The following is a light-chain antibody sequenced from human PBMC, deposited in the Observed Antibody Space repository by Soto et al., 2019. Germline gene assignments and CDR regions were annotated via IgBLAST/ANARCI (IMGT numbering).Light chain of an antibody. J-gene: IGKJ4*01. CDR2: AAF. CDR3: QQSDSTPLT. Sequence: DIRMTQSPSSLSASVGDRVTITCRASQSISTFLNWYQQKPGKAPKLLIYAAFSLQSGVPSRFSGYGSGTDFTLTISSLQPEDFATYYCQQSDSTPLTFGGGTKVDIK. CDR1: QSISTF. V-gene: IGKV1-39*01.